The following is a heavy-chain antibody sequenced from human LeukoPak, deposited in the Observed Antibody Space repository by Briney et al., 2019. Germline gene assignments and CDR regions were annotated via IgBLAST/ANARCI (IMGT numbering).Heavy chain of an antibody. Sequence: SETLSLTCTVSGGSISSYYWSWSRQPTGKGLEWIGYIYYSGGTNYNPSLKSRVTMSVDTSKNQFSLNLNSVTAADTAVYYCARGPTTVTRAFDYWGQGTLVTVSS. CDR1: GGSISSYY. D-gene: IGHD4-17*01. V-gene: IGHV4-59*12. CDR2: IYYSGGT. CDR3: ARGPTTVTRAFDY. J-gene: IGHJ4*02.